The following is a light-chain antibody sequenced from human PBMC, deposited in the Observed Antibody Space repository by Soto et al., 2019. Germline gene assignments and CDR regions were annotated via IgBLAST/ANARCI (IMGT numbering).Light chain of an antibody. CDR1: QRSGSP. CDR3: HQYDDWPPA. J-gene: IGKJ1*01. V-gene: IGKV3D-15*01. Sequence: ATLSCRTGQRSGSPYVAWYQQKPGQAPRLLIYGASSRASGVPDRFSGSGSGREFTLTISSLQSEDFAVYYCHQYDDWPPAFGQGTKVDI. CDR2: GAS.